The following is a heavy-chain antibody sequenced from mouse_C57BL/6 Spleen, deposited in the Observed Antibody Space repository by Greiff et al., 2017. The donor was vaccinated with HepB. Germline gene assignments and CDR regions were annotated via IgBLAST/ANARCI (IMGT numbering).Heavy chain of an antibody. CDR2: INPSNGGT. J-gene: IGHJ4*01. V-gene: IGHV1-53*01. CDR1: GYTFTSYW. D-gene: IGHD1-1*01. Sequence: QVQLQQPGTELVKPGASVKLSCKASGYTFTSYWMHWVKQRPGQGLEWIGNINPSNGGTNYNEKFKSQATLTVDKSSSTAYMQLSSLTSADSAVYYRARIDSGSSGAMDYWGKGTSVTVSS. CDR3: ARIDSGSSGAMDY.